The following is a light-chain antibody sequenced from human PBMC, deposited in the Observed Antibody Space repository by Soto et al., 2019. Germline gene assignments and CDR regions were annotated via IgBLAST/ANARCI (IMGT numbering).Light chain of an antibody. Sequence: QSVLTQPASVSESPGQTITISCAGTSSDVGGYNLVSWYQQHADKAPKLLIHEVSNRPSGVSNRFSGSKSGNTASLTISGLPAEDEADYYCTSYTSISTYVFGTGTKGTVL. CDR3: TSYTSISTYV. V-gene: IGLV2-14*01. J-gene: IGLJ1*01. CDR2: EVS. CDR1: SSDVGGYNL.